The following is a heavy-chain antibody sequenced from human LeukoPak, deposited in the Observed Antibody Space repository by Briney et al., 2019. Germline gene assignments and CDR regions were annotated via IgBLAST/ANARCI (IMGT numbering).Heavy chain of an antibody. CDR1: GFTFDDYA. D-gene: IGHD3-9*01. V-gene: IGHV3-9*01. CDR3: AKESDPLRYFDWFYFDY. J-gene: IGHJ4*02. Sequence: GGSLRLSCAASGFTFDDYAMHWVRQAPGKGLEWVSGISWNSGSIGYADSVKGRFTISRDNAKNSLYLQMNSLRAEDTALYYCAKESDPLRYFDWFYFDYWGQGTLVTVSS. CDR2: ISWNSGSI.